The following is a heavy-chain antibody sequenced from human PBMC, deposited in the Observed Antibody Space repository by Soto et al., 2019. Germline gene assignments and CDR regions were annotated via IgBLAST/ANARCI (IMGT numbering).Heavy chain of an antibody. J-gene: IGHJ4*02. CDR2: ISGSGGST. CDR3: AKDIVAVGGYETFDF. D-gene: IGHD5-12*01. V-gene: IGHV3-23*01. CDR1: EFTFSNFA. Sequence: GGSLRLSCAASEFTFSNFAMRWVRQAPGKGLEWVSDISGSGGSTYYAESVKGRFTISRDNSKNTLFLQMNSLRVEDTAVYYCAKDIVAVGGYETFDFWGQGTMVTVSS.